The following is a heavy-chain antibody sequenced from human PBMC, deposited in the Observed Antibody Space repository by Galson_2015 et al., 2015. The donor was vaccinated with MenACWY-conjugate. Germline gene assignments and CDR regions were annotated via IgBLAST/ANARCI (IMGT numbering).Heavy chain of an antibody. CDR1: GGSINSYY. D-gene: IGHD3-3*02. Sequence: SETLSLTFTVSGGSINSYYWSWIRQPPGKGLEWIGYMYYSGSANYNPSLKSRVTISVDTSKNQFSLTMTSVTAADTAVYYCARGVNLASMAGYWGQGTLVTVSS. CDR2: MYYSGSA. CDR3: ARGVNLASMAGY. J-gene: IGHJ4*02. V-gene: IGHV4-59*01.